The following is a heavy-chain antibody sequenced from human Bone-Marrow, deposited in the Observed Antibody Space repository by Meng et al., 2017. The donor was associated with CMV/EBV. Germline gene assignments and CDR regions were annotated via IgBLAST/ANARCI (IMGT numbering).Heavy chain of an antibody. J-gene: IGHJ3*01. Sequence: GSPRLSFTVSGGPISSGSYYWGWIRQPPGKGLEWIGNIHYSGSTYYNPSLKSRDTLSVDTSKNQFSLKLSSVTAADTAVYYCARVGITGSYSSYRGAFDFWGQGTMVTVSS. CDR1: GGPISSGSYY. CDR2: IHYSGST. V-gene: IGHV4-39*07. D-gene: IGHD1-26*01. CDR3: ARVGITGSYSSYRGAFDF.